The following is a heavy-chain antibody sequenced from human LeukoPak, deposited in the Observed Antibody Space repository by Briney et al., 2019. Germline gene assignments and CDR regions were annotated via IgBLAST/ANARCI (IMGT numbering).Heavy chain of an antibody. J-gene: IGHJ4*02. CDR1: GGTFSSYA. CDR2: IIPIFGTA. V-gene: IGHV1-69*05. Sequence: SVKVSCKASGGTFSSYAISWVRRAPGQGLEWMGGIIPIFGTANYAQKFQGRVTITTDESTSTAYMELSSLRSEDTAVYYCASLEMATISYFDYWGQGTLVTVSS. D-gene: IGHD5-24*01. CDR3: ASLEMATISYFDY.